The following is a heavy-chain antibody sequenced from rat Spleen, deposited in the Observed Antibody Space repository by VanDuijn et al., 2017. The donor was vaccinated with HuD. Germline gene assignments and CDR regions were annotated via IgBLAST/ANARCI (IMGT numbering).Heavy chain of an antibody. CDR2: IDPSGGNT. J-gene: IGHJ2*01. V-gene: IGHV5-31*01. CDR1: GFTFNNYW. CDR3: ARHWNDDYFDY. Sequence: LVESGGSLKLSCVASGFTFNNYWMTWIRQAPGKGLEWVASIDPSGGNTYYRDSVKGRFTISRDNVKNILYLQMDSLRSEDTATYYCARHWNDDYFDYWGQGVMVTVSS.